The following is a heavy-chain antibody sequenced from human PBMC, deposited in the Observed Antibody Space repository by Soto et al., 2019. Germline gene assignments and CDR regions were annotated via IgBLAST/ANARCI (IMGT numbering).Heavy chain of an antibody. Sequence: AGGSLRLSCAASGFTFSNARMSWVRQAPGKGLEWVGRIKSKTDGGTTDYAAPVKGRFTISRDDSKNTLYLQMNSLKTEDTAVYYCTTVGRLCSYYFGCRGQGTLGTVSS. CDR1: GFTFSNAR. D-gene: IGHD6-13*01. J-gene: IGHJ4*02. V-gene: IGHV3-15*01. CDR2: IKSKTDGGTT. CDR3: TTVGRLCSYYFGC.